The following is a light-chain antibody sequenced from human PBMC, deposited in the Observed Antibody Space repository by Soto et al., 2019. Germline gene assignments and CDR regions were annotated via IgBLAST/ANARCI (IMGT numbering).Light chain of an antibody. CDR2: DNT. Sequence: QSVLTQPPSLSAAPGQKISISCSGSISNIGNYYVSWYHQLPVTAPKLLIYDNTKRPSGIPDRFSGSKSGTSATLAITGLQTGDEGHYSCGAWDSSLNVYIFGGGTRSPS. V-gene: IGLV1-51*01. CDR3: GAWDSSLNVYI. J-gene: IGLJ1*01. CDR1: ISNIGNYY.